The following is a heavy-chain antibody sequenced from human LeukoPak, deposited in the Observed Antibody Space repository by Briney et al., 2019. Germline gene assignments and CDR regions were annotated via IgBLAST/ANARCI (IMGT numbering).Heavy chain of an antibody. CDR3: ARSGLDAFDI. J-gene: IGHJ3*02. V-gene: IGHV3-23*01. Sequence: GGSLRLSCAASGFTFSNYAMSWVRQAPGKGLEWVSALSGSGGSTYYADSVKGRFTISRDNSKNTLYLQMNSLRAEDTAVYYCARSGLDAFDIWGQGTMVTVSS. CDR1: GFTFSNYA. CDR2: LSGSGGST. D-gene: IGHD2-15*01.